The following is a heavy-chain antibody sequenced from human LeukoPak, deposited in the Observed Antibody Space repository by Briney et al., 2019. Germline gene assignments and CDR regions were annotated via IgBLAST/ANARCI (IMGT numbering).Heavy chain of an antibody. V-gene: IGHV3-11*04. J-gene: IGHJ5*02. CDR3: ARDLGGRYYNWFDP. CDR2: ISGSSTYI. Sequence: GGSLRLSCAASGFTFSDYYMGWIRQAPGKGLEWVSSISGSSTYIYYADSVKGRFTISRDNAKNSLYLQMNSLRAEDTAVYYCARDLGGRYYNWFDPWGQGTLVTVSS. D-gene: IGHD3-10*01. CDR1: GFTFSDYY.